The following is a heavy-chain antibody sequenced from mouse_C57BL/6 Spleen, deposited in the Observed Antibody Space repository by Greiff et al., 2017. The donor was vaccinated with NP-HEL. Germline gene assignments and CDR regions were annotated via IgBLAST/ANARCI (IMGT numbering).Heavy chain of an antibody. CDR1: GFTFSDYG. J-gene: IGHJ3*01. CDR3: ASHFFAY. Sequence: EVMLVESGGGLVKPGGSLKLSCAASGFTFSDYGMHWVRQAPEKGLEWVAYISSGSSTIYYTDTVKGRVTISTDNAKNTLILQLTMLSSEDAVMYYCASHFFAYWGQGTLVTVSA. CDR2: ISSGSSTI. V-gene: IGHV5-17*01.